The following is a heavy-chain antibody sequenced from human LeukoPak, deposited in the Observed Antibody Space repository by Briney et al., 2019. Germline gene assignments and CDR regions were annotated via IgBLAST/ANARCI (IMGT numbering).Heavy chain of an antibody. J-gene: IGHJ4*02. CDR2: MSYSGST. D-gene: IGHD3-10*01. Sequence: SETLSLTCTVSGAPISITSYYWGWIRQPPGKGLEWIGTMSYSGSTYYNPSLKSRVTMSVDTSKNQFSLKLSSVTAADTAVYYCARDLSQESSNLFGEPIHGGFDYWGQGTLVTVSS. CDR3: ARDLSQESSNLFGEPIHGGFDY. V-gene: IGHV4-39*07. CDR1: GAPISITSYY.